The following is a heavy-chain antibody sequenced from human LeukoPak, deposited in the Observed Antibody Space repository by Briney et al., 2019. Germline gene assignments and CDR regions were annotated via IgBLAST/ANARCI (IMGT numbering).Heavy chain of an antibody. CDR3: ARSNDCSSTSCRNNWFDP. Sequence: SVKVSCKASGGTFSSYAISWVRQAPGQGLEWMGGIIHIFGTANYAQKFQGRVTITADESMSTAYMELSSLRSEDTAVYYCARSNDCSSTSCRNNWFDPWGQGTLVTVSS. D-gene: IGHD2-2*01. J-gene: IGHJ5*02. V-gene: IGHV1-69*01. CDR2: IIHIFGTA. CDR1: GGTFSSYA.